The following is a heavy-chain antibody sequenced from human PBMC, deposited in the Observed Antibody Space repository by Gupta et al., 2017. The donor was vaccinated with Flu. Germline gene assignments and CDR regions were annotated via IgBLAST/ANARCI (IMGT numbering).Heavy chain of an antibody. Sequence: SGSYWSWIRQPPGKGPEWIGEIDHSGGTNYNPSRKSRVTMSVDTSKNQFSLNLYYVTAEDTAIYYCTRLGGVTVGYNWFDPWGQGTLVTVSS. J-gene: IGHJ5*02. CDR3: TRLGGVTVGYNWFDP. V-gene: IGHV4-34*01. D-gene: IGHD4-4*01. CDR2: IDHSGGT. CDR1: SGSY.